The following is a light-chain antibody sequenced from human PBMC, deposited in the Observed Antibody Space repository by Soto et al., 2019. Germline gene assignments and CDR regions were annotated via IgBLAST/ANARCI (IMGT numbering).Light chain of an antibody. V-gene: IGLV1-44*01. CDR3: ATWDDNLYGPV. J-gene: IGLJ3*02. CDR1: NSNIGSYS. Sequence: QAVVTQAPSASGTPGQTVTISCSGNNSNIGSYSLNWYRQVPGTAPKLIFFANHLRPSGVPDRFSGSKSGTSASLAISALQSEDEADYYCATWDDNLYGPVFGGGTKLTVL. CDR2: ANH.